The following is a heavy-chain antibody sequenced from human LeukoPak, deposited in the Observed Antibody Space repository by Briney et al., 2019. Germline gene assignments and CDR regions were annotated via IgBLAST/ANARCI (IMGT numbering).Heavy chain of an antibody. D-gene: IGHD3-16*02. CDR3: ARVRLRLGELSLWD. Sequence: GASVKVSCKASGGTFSSYAISWVRQAPGQGLEWMGRIIPIFGTANYAQKFPGRVTITTDESTSTAYMERSSLRSEDTAVYYCARVRLRLGELSLWDWGQGTLVTVSS. J-gene: IGHJ4*02. V-gene: IGHV1-69*05. CDR2: IIPIFGTA. CDR1: GGTFSSYA.